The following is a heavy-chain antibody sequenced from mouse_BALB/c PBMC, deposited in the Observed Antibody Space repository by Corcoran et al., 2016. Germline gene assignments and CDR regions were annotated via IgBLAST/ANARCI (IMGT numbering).Heavy chain of an antibody. D-gene: IGHD1-1*01. V-gene: IGHV1-9*01. CDR2: ILPGSGST. CDR1: GYTFSSYW. J-gene: IGHJ1*01. Sequence: QVQLQQSGAELMKPGASVKISCKATGYTFSSYWIEWVKQRPGHGLEWSGEILPGSGSTNYNEKFKGKATFTADTSSNTAYMQLSSLTSEDSSVYDWSRNYGSSYDWYFDVWCAGTTVTVSS. CDR3: SRNYGSSYDWYFDV.